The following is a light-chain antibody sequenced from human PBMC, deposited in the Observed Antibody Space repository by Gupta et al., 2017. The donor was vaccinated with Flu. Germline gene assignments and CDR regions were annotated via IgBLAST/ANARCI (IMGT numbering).Light chain of an antibody. Sequence: DIQLTQSPSSLSASVGDRVTVSCRASQSISTYLNWYHQRPGQAPVLLILSSYHLRSGVPSRFSGTRFETNFTLTINSLQPEDFGTYYCQQSFTIPRTFGQGTKLELK. CDR3: QQSFTIPRT. CDR1: QSISTY. J-gene: IGKJ2*01. CDR2: SSY. V-gene: IGKV1-39*01.